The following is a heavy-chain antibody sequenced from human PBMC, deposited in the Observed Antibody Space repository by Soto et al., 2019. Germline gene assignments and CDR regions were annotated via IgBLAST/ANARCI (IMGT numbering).Heavy chain of an antibody. CDR3: ARSPSIAAAGTKVYYFDY. Sequence: QVQLVQSGAEVKKPGSSVKVSCKASGGTFSSYAISWVRQAPGQGLEWMGGIIPIFGTANYAQKFQGRVTITADESTSTAYMELSSLRSEDTAVYYCARSPSIAAAGTKVYYFDYWGQGTLVTVSS. V-gene: IGHV1-69*12. D-gene: IGHD6-13*01. J-gene: IGHJ4*02. CDR2: IIPIFGTA. CDR1: GGTFSSYA.